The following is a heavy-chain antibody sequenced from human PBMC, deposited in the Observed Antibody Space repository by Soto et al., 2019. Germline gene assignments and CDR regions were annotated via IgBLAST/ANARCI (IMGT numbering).Heavy chain of an antibody. D-gene: IGHD2-2*02. CDR3: TKERSDHRITAAAIDY. CDR2: ISGSGDSA. CDR1: GFTFSSYA. Sequence: GGSLRLSCAASGFTFSSYAVSWVRQAPGKGLEWVSSISGSGDSAYYADSVKGRFTISRDNSKNTLYLQINSLRAEDTAVYYCTKERSDHRITAAAIDYWGQGAQVTVSS. J-gene: IGHJ4*02. V-gene: IGHV3-23*01.